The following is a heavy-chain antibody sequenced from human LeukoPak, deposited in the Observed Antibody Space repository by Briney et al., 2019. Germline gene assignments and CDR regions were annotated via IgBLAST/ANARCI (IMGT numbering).Heavy chain of an antibody. CDR1: GFSFRDYG. CDR3: AKVALVALDY. CDR2: IRSDGTNK. D-gene: IGHD2-15*01. Sequence: PGGSLRLSCVASGFSFRDYGMFWVRQAPGEGLEWVASIRSDGTNKYYADSVKGRFTISRDNSKNTLYLQMNSLRAEDTAVYYCAKVALVALDYWGQGTLVTVSS. J-gene: IGHJ4*02. V-gene: IGHV3-30*02.